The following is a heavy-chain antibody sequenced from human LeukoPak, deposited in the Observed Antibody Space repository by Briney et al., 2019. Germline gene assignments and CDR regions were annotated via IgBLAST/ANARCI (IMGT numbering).Heavy chain of an antibody. V-gene: IGHV3-74*01. CDR3: TRDVWGDRDGFFEY. CDR1: GFTFSSYW. D-gene: IGHD5-24*01. Sequence: GGSLRLSCAASGFTFSSYWMHWVRQTPGKGLLWVSRINLDGRITSYAESVKGRFTISRDNAKNTLYLQMNSLRVEDSAVYYCTRDVWGDRDGFFEYWGQGTLVTVSS. CDR2: INLDGRIT. J-gene: IGHJ4*02.